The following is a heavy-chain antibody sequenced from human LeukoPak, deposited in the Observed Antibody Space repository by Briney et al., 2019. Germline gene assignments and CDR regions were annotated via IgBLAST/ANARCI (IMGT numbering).Heavy chain of an antibody. CDR2: ISAYNGNT. V-gene: IGHV1-18*04. D-gene: IGHD3-10*01. CDR1: GYTFTSYG. J-gene: IGHJ5*02. CDR3: ARGGITMVRGAVTPNWFDP. Sequence: ASVKVSCKASGYTFTSYGISWVRQAPGQGLEWMGWISAYNGNTNYAQKLQGRVTMTTDTSTSTPYMELRSLRSDDTAVYYCARGGITMVRGAVTPNWFDPWGQGTLVTVSS.